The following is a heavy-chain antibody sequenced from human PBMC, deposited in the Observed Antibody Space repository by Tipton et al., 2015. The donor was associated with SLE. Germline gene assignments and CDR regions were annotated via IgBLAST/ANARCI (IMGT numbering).Heavy chain of an antibody. J-gene: IGHJ4*02. CDR1: GGPFSRHY. Sequence: TLSLTCTVSGGPFSRHYWSWIRQPPGKGLEWIGNIYYSGSTNYNPSLKSRVIISVDMSKSQFSLTLRSVTAADTAVYFCARDRGYCGATSCYLDSWGQGTLVTVSS. CDR2: IYYSGST. V-gene: IGHV4-59*11. D-gene: IGHD2-15*01. CDR3: ARDRGYCGATSCYLDS.